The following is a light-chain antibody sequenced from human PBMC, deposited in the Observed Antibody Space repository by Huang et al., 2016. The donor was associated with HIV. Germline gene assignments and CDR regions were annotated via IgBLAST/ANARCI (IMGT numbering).Light chain of an antibody. J-gene: IGKJ1*01. Sequence: DIQMTQSPSSLSASVGDRATITCRASQDIDTYLAWYQHKPGKVPTLLIYSASTLPPGVPSRFSGSGSGTNVTLIIGSLQTEDIGNYYCQKYDSVPRTFGQGTKVEVK. CDR1: QDIDTY. V-gene: IGKV1-27*01. CDR2: SAS. CDR3: QKYDSVPRT.